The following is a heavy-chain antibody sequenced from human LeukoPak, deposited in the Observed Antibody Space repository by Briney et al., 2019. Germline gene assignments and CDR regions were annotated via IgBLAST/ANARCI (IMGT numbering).Heavy chain of an antibody. CDR2: ISAYNGNT. CDR3: ARVRGSGSYKWFDP. V-gene: IGHV1-18*01. J-gene: IGHJ5*02. D-gene: IGHD3-10*01. CDR1: GYTFTSYG. Sequence: ASVKVSCKASGYTFTSYGISWVRQAPGQGLEWMGWISAYNGNTNYAQKLQGRVTMTTDTSTSTAYMELRSLRSNDTAVYYCARVRGSGSYKWFDPWGQGTLVTVSS.